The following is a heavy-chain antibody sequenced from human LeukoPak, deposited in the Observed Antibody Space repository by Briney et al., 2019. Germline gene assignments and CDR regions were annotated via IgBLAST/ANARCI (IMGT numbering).Heavy chain of an antibody. J-gene: IGHJ4*02. Sequence: PSETLSLTCTVSGGSISSYYWSWIRQPPGKGLEWIGYIYYSGSTNYNPSLKSRVTISVDTSKNQFSLKLSPVTAADTAVYYCARNPPRGSFDYWGQGTLVTVSS. CDR2: IYYSGST. D-gene: IGHD1-14*01. CDR3: ARNPPRGSFDY. CDR1: GGSISSYY. V-gene: IGHV4-59*01.